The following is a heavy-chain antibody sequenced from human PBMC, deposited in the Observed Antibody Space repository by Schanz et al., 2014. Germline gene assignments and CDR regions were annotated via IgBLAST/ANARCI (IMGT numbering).Heavy chain of an antibody. CDR1: GGSISNNY. J-gene: IGHJ4*02. Sequence: QVHLQESGPGLVKPSETLSLTCTVSGGSISNNYWGWIRQPPGKGLEWIGNIYSSGSTNYNPSLKSRVTISRDNSKNTLYLQINNLRAEDTAVYYCAYYDVLTGFDYWGQGTQVTVSS. D-gene: IGHD3-9*01. V-gene: IGHV4-4*08. CDR3: AYYDVLTGFDY. CDR2: IYSSGST.